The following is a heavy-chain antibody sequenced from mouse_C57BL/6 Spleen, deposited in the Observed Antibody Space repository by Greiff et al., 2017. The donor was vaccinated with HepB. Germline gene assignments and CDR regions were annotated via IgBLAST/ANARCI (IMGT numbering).Heavy chain of an antibody. CDR3: ARELGQDAMDY. Sequence: DVMLVESGGGLVKPGGSLKLSCAASGFTFSSYAMSWVRQTPEKRLEWVATISDGGSYTYYPDNVKGRFTISRDNAKNNLYLQMSHLKSEDTAMYYCARELGQDAMDYWGQGTSVTVSS. CDR2: ISDGGSYT. J-gene: IGHJ4*01. CDR1: GFTFSSYA. D-gene: IGHD4-1*01. V-gene: IGHV5-4*01.